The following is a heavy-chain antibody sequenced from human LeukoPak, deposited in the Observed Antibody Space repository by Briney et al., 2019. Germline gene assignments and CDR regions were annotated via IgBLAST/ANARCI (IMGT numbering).Heavy chain of an antibody. V-gene: IGHV4-34*01. CDR3: ARVSSNSWYNERGAFDI. CDR1: GGSFSGYY. CDR2: INHSGSI. D-gene: IGHD6-13*01. J-gene: IGHJ3*02. Sequence: PSETLSLTCAVYGGSFSGYYWSWIRQPPGKGLEWIGEINHSGSINYNPSLKSRVTISVDTSKNQFSLKLSSVTAADTAVYYCARVSSNSWYNERGAFDIWGQGTMVTVSS.